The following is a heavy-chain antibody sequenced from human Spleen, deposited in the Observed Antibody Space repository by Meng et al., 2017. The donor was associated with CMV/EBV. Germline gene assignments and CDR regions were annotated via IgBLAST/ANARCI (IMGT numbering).Heavy chain of an antibody. CDR3: AADSLGCGGECYYPFDF. D-gene: IGHD2-21*01. J-gene: IGHJ4*02. Sequence: GTFSNYAISWVRQAPGQGLEWMGAIVPVVLIPSYPRKFQGRVTITADKSTTTAYMELRSLRSEDTAVYYCAADSLGCGGECYYPFDFWGQGTLVTVSS. V-gene: IGHV1-69*10. CDR2: IVPVVLIP. CDR1: GTFSNYA.